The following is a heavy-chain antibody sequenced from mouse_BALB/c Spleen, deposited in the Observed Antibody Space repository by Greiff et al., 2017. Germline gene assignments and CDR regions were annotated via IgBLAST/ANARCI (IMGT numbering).Heavy chain of an antibody. Sequence: DVKLVESGGGLVKPGGSLKLSCAASGFTFSSYTMSWVRQTPEKRLEWVATISSGGSYTYYPDSVKGRFTISRDNAKNTLYLQMSSLKSEDTAMYYCTRGGTGGYLDYWGQGTTLTVSS. J-gene: IGHJ2*01. D-gene: IGHD4-1*01. CDR3: TRGGTGGYLDY. CDR2: ISSGGSYT. CDR1: GFTFSSYT. V-gene: IGHV5-6-4*01.